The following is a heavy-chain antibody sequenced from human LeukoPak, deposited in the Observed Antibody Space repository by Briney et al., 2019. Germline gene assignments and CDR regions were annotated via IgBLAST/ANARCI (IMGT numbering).Heavy chain of an antibody. Sequence: SVKVSCKASGRTFSSYAISWVRQAPGQGLEWMGGIIPIFGTANYAQKFQGRVTITADESTSTAYMELSSLRSEDTAVYYCARDGSIAAAGPNNWFDPWGEGTLVTVSS. CDR3: ARDGSIAAAGPNNWFDP. CDR2: IIPIFGTA. CDR1: GRTFSSYA. V-gene: IGHV1-69*01. D-gene: IGHD6-13*01. J-gene: IGHJ5*02.